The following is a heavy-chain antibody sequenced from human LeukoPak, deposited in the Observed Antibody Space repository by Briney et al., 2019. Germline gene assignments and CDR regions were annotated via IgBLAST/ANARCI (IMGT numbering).Heavy chain of an antibody. CDR3: ARGPYPSNIDY. Sequence: SETLSLTCAVYGGSFSSYYWGWIRQPPGKGLEWIGSIHYSGSTYYNPSLKSRVTISVDTSKNQFSLKLSSVTAADTAVYYCARGPYPSNIDYWGQGTLVTVSS. J-gene: IGHJ4*02. V-gene: IGHV4-34*01. D-gene: IGHD2-2*01. CDR2: IHYSGST. CDR1: GGSFSSYY.